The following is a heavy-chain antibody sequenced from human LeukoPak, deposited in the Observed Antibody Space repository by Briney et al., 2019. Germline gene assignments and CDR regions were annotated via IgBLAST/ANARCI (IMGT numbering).Heavy chain of an antibody. J-gene: IGHJ4*02. D-gene: IGHD3-10*01. CDR3: AKNTITMVRGVAFDY. V-gene: IGHV3-23*01. CDR2: ISGSGGST. CDR1: GFSFDDYA. Sequence: GRSLRLSCAASGFSFDDYAMYWVRQAPGKGLEWVSAISGSGGSTYYADSVKGRFTISRDNSKNTLYLQMNSLRAEDTAVYYCAKNTITMVRGVAFDYWGQGTPVTVSS.